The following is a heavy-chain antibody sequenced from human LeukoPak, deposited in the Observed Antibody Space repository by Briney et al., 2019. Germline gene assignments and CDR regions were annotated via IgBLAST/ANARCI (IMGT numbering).Heavy chain of an antibody. Sequence: GGSLRLSCAASGFTFNTYTIHWVRQAPGKGLVWVSRINGDGSSIDYADSVQGRFTISRDNAENTLYLQMNSLRAEDTAVYYCARTRYSGSYQDYWGQGTLVTVSS. CDR3: ARTRYSGSYQDY. D-gene: IGHD1-26*01. CDR2: INGDGSSI. J-gene: IGHJ4*02. V-gene: IGHV3-74*01. CDR1: GFTFNTYT.